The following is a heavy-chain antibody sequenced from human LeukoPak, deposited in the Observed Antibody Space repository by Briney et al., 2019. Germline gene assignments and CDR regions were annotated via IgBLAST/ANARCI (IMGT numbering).Heavy chain of an antibody. CDR2: INHSGST. D-gene: IGHD2-21*02. V-gene: IGHV4-34*01. CDR1: GGSISSYY. J-gene: IGHJ4*02. CDR3: ASFTHIVVVTAIHGGGYFDY. Sequence: PSETLSLTCTVSGGSISSYYWSWIRQPPGKGLEWIGEINHSGSTNYNPSLKSRVTISVDTSKNQFSLKLSSVTAADTAVYYCASFTHIVVVTAIHGGGYFDYWGQGTLVTVSS.